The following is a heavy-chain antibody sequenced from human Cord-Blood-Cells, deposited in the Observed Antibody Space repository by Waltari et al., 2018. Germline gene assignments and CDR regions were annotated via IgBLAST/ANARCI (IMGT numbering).Heavy chain of an antibody. Sequence: QVQLVQSGAEVKKPGASVKVCCKASGYTFTGYYMHWVRQAPGQGLEWMGWINPNSGGTNYAQKFQGRVTMTRDTSISTAYMELSRLRSDDTAVYYCVRVVRGPYYYYGMDVWGQGTTVTVSS. CDR3: VRVVRGPYYYYGMDV. CDR2: INPNSGGT. D-gene: IGHD3-10*01. J-gene: IGHJ6*02. CDR1: GYTFTGYY. V-gene: IGHV1-2*02.